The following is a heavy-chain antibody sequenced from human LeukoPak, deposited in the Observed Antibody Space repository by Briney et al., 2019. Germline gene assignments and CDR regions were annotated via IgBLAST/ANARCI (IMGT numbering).Heavy chain of an antibody. D-gene: IGHD1-26*01. CDR2: GLYTGNT. Sequence: TSETLSLTCSVSGGSIAVNHYYWGWIRQPPGKGLEWIGSGLYTGNTYSNPSLRSRVTISVDTSKNQFSLKLSSVTAADTAVYYCARVEWELGYFDYWGQGTLVTVSS. J-gene: IGHJ4*02. CDR3: ARVEWELGYFDY. V-gene: IGHV4-39*07. CDR1: GGSIAVNHYY.